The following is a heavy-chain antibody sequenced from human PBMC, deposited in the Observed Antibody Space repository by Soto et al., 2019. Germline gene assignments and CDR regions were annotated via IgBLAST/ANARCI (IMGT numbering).Heavy chain of an antibody. V-gene: IGHV3-23*01. CDR2: ISGSGGST. CDR3: AAHPIAVAGTGGYYFDY. CDR1: GFTFSSYA. J-gene: IGHJ4*02. D-gene: IGHD6-19*01. Sequence: GGSLRLSCAASGFTFSSYAMSWVRQAPGKGLEWVSAISGSGGSTYYADSVKGRFTISRDNSKNTLYLQMNSLRAEDTAVYYCAAHPIAVAGTGGYYFDYWGQGTLVTVSS.